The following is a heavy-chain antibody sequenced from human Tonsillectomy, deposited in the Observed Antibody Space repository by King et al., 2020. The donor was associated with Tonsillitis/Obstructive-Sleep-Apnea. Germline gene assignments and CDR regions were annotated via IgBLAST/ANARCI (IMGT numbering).Heavy chain of an antibody. D-gene: IGHD2-15*01. CDR3: ARHVVDDY. CDR2: IKPDGSEK. Sequence: VQLVESGGGLVQPGDSLRLSYEASGFPFRSYWMTWVRQAPGKGLEWVANIKPDGSEKYYVDSVKGRFTVSRDNAKNSLYLHMNSLRVEDTAVYYCARHVVDDYWGQGTLVTVSA. CDR1: GFPFRSYW. V-gene: IGHV3-7*04. J-gene: IGHJ4*02.